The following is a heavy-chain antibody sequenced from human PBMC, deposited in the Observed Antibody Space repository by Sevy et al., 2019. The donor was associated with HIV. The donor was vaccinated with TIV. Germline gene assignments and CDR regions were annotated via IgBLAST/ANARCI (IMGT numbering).Heavy chain of an antibody. CDR2: INPNSGGT. V-gene: IGHV1-2*04. CDR3: TRGPSFGETIEEDFDY. Sequence: ASVKVSCKASGYTFTDHYIHWVRQAPGQGLEWMGWINPNSGGTNYAQKFQDWVSMTRDTSISTAYMDLSRLRSDDTAVYFCTRGPSFGETIEEDFDYWGQGTRVTVSS. J-gene: IGHJ4*02. D-gene: IGHD3-16*01. CDR1: GYTFTDHY.